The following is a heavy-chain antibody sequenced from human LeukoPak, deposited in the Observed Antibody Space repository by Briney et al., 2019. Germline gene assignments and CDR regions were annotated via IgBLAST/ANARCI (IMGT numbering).Heavy chain of an antibody. J-gene: IGHJ4*02. V-gene: IGHV3-21*01. D-gene: IGHD3-22*01. Sequence: GGSLRLSCAASGFTFSSYSFNWVRQALGKRLEWVSSINTVASYIYYADSVRGRFTISRDNAENSLWLQMTGLRAEDSAVYYCARLRRNSDRSGFYYYYDNWGQGTLVTVSS. CDR3: ARLRRNSDRSGFYYYYDN. CDR1: GFTFSSYS. CDR2: INTVASYI.